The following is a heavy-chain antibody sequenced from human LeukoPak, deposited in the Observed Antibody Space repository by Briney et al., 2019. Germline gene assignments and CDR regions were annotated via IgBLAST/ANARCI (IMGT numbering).Heavy chain of an antibody. V-gene: IGHV4-4*08. J-gene: IGHJ3*02. D-gene: IGHD5-24*01. Sequence: SETLSLTCTVSGGSFSTYYWSWIRQPPGTRLEWIGYIYTTGSTNYNPSLESRVTISVDTSKKQFSLKLRSVTAADTAVYYCARLRRLRDGYNAFDIWGQGRMVTVSS. CDR3: ARLRRLRDGYNAFDI. CDR2: IYTTGST. CDR1: GGSFSTYY.